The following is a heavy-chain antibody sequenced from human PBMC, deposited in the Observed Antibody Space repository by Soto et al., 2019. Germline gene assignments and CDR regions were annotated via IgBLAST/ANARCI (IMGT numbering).Heavy chain of an antibody. D-gene: IGHD1-26*01. Sequence: SGGSLRLSCAASGFTFSNAWMNWVRQAPGKGLEWVGRIKSKTDGGTTDYAAPVKGRFTISRDDSKNTLYLQMNSLKTEDTAVYYCTTPIGATFYYYYYGMDVWGQGTTVTVSS. CDR2: IKSKTDGGTT. CDR3: TTPIGATFYYYYYGMDV. CDR1: GFTFSNAW. J-gene: IGHJ6*02. V-gene: IGHV3-15*07.